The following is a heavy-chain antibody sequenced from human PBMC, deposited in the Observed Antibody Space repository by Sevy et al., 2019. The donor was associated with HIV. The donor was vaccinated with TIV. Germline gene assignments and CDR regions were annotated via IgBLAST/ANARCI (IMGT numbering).Heavy chain of an antibody. J-gene: IGHJ6*03. CDR3: ARGERAFYCSGGSGYSGYYYYYMDV. Sequence: SETLSLTCTVSGGSVSSGSYYWSWIRQPPGKGLEWIGYIYYSGSTNYNPSLKSRVTISVDTSKNHFSLKLSSVTAADTAVYYCARGERAFYCSGGSGYSGYYYYYMDVWGKGTTVTVSS. D-gene: IGHD2-15*01. V-gene: IGHV4-61*01. CDR2: IYYSGST. CDR1: GGSVSSGSYY.